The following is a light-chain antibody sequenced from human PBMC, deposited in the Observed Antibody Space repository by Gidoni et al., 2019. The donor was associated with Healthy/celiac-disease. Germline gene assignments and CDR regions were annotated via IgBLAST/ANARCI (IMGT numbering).Light chain of an antibody. CDR1: QSISSY. V-gene: IGKV1-39*01. J-gene: IGKJ1*01. CDR3: QQSYSTPRT. Sequence: DLQRTQSPSSLSASVGDRVTITCRASQSISSYLNWYQQKPGKAPKLLIYAASSLQSGVPSRFSGSGSWTDFTLTISRLQPEYFATYYCQQSYSTPRTFXXXTKVEIK. CDR2: AAS.